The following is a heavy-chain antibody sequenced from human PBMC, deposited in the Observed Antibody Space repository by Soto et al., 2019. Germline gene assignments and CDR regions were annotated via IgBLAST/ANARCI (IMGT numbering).Heavy chain of an antibody. CDR3: TTAQALGILAFDI. CDR2: ISGDGRTT. CDR1: GFTFSSHW. Sequence: EVQLVESGGGLVQPGGSLRLSCAASGFTFSSHWMNWVRQAPGKGLVWVSRISGDGRTTSHADSVKGRFTISRDNAKNTLYLQMNSLKTEDTAVYYCTTAQALGILAFDIWGQGTMVTVSS. J-gene: IGHJ3*02. V-gene: IGHV3-74*01. D-gene: IGHD7-27*01.